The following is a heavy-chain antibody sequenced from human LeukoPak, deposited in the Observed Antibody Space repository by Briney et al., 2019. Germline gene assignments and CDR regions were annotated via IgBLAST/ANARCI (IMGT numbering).Heavy chain of an antibody. CDR2: INHSGST. J-gene: IGHJ4*02. V-gene: IGHV4-34*01. D-gene: IGHD6-13*01. CDR1: GGSFSGYY. CDR3: ARRAAAQPR. Sequence: SETLSLTCAVYGGSFSGYYWSWIRQSPGKGLEWIGEINHSGSTNYNPSLKSRVTISVDTSKNQFSLKLSSVTAADTAVYYCARRAAAQPRWGQGTLVTVSS.